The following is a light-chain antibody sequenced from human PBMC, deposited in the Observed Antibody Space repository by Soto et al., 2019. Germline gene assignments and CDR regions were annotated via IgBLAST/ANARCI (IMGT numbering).Light chain of an antibody. V-gene: IGLV2-14*01. Sequence: QSALTQPASVSGSPGQSVTISCTGASSDVGAYEHVSWYQQHPGRAPKLIIYEVTDRPSGVSNRFSGSKSGNTASLTISGLQAEDEAEYYCSSYTNINTRACVFGTGTKVTVL. CDR3: SSYTNINTRACV. CDR2: EVT. J-gene: IGLJ1*01. CDR1: SSDVGAYEH.